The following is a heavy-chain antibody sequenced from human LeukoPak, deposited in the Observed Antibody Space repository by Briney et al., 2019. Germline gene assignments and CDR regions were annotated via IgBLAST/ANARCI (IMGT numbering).Heavy chain of an antibody. CDR3: ARDSSIAYSYFDY. V-gene: IGHV3-30-3*01. D-gene: IGHD6-6*01. CDR2: ISYDGSNK. CDR1: GFTFSSYA. J-gene: IGHJ4*02. Sequence: GGSLRLSCAASGFTFSSYAMHWVRQAPGKGLEWVAVISYDGSNKYYADSVKGRFTISRDNSKNTLYLQMNSLRAEGTAVYYCARDSSIAYSYFDYWGQGTLVTVSS.